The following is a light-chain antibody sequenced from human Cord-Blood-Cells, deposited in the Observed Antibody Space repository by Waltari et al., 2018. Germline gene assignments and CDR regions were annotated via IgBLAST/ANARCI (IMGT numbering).Light chain of an antibody. CDR1: SSDVGSDNL. J-gene: IGLJ7*01. V-gene: IGLV2-23*01. CDR3: CSYAGSSTFA. Sequence: QSALTQPASVSGSPGQSITISCTGTSSDVGSDNLVSWYQQHPGKAPKLMIYEGSKRPSGVSNRFSGSKSGNTASLTISGLQAEDEADYYCCSYAGSSTFAFGGGTQLTVL. CDR2: EGS.